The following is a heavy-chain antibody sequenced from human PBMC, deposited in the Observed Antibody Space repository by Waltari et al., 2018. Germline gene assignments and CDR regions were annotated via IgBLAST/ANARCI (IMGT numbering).Heavy chain of an antibody. D-gene: IGHD6-19*01. Sequence: EVQLVESGGGLVKPGGSFRLSCAASVFTFTTAWMNWVRQAPGKGLEWVGRIKSKTDGGTTDYAAPVKGRFTISRDDSKNTLYLQMNSLKTDDTAVYYCTTLGYRSGWSFDYWGQGTLVTVSS. CDR2: IKSKTDGGTT. CDR3: TTLGYRSGWSFDY. CDR1: VFTFTTAW. V-gene: IGHV3-15*07. J-gene: IGHJ4*02.